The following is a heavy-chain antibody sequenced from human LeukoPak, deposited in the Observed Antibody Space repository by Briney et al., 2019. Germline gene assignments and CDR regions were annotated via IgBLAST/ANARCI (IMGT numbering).Heavy chain of an antibody. D-gene: IGHD2-8*01. CDR3: ARDNGPGGMDV. CDR2: IYYSGST. CDR1: GGSISSYY. V-gene: IGHV4-59*01. J-gene: IGHJ6*02. Sequence: SETLTLTCTASGGSISSYYWSWIRQPPGKGLEWIAYIYYSGSTNYNPALKSRVTISVDTSKNQFSLKLSSVTAAVTAVYYCARDNGPGGMDVWGQGTTVTVSS.